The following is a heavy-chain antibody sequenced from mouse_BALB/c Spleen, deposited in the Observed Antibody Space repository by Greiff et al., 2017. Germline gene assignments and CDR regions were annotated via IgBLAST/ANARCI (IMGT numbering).Heavy chain of an antibody. V-gene: IGHV1-15*01. CDR1: GYTFTDYE. Sequence: QVQLQQSGAELVRPGASVTLSCKASGYTFTDYEMHWVKQTPVHGLEWIGAIDPETGGTAYNQKFKGKATLTADKSSSTAYMELRSLTSEDSAVYYCTRLTEFPYYAMDYWGQGTSVTVSS. CDR2: IDPETGGT. J-gene: IGHJ4*01. CDR3: TRLTEFPYYAMDY.